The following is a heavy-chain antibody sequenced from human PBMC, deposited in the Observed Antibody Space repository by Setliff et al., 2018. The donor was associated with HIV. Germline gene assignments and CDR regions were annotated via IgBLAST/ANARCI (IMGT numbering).Heavy chain of an antibody. Sequence: PGGSLRLSCEASGFEFMNFGMHWVRQVPGKGLEWVSAITGSGGRTHYADSVKGRFTISRDNSRSTLYLQMDSLRAEDTAVYYCAKCGGTCWHNFFGPWGQGTLVTVSS. CDR3: AKCGGTCWHNFFGP. J-gene: IGHJ5*02. V-gene: IGHV3-23*01. CDR1: GFEFMNFG. D-gene: IGHD2-15*01. CDR2: ITGSGGRT.